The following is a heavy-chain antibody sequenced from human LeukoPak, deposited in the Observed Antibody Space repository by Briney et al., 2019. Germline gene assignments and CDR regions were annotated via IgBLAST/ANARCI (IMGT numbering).Heavy chain of an antibody. CDR2: IYYTET. D-gene: IGHD7-27*01. J-gene: IGHJ4*02. CDR3: ATRKLGNDY. V-gene: IGHV4-59*02. CDR1: GGSVSNYH. Sequence: PSETLSLTCTVSGGSVSNYHWSWIRQSPGKGLKWIGYIYYTETSYNPSLKSRVTISADTSKNQFSLKLYSVTAADTAVYYCATRKLGNDYWGQGTLVTVSS.